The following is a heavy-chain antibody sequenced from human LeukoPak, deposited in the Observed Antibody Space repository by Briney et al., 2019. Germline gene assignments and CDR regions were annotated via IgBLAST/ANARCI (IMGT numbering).Heavy chain of an antibody. Sequence: PGESLMISCKGSGYSFTSYWIGWVSQMPGKGLEWMGVIYPGDSATRYSPSFQGQVTFSADKSISTAYLQWSSLKASDTAMYYCARRGVTMVRGDAFDIWGQGTMVTVSS. CDR2: IYPGDSAT. V-gene: IGHV5-51*01. D-gene: IGHD3-10*01. CDR1: GYSFTSYW. CDR3: ARRGVTMVRGDAFDI. J-gene: IGHJ3*02.